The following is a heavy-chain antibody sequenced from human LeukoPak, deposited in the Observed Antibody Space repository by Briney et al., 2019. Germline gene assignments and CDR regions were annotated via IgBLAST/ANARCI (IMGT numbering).Heavy chain of an antibody. CDR2: ISYDGSNK. J-gene: IGHJ4*02. V-gene: IGHV3-30*18. D-gene: IGHD2-2*01. Sequence: GRSLRLSCAASGFTFSSYGMHWVRQAPGKGLEWVAVISYDGSNKYYADSVKGRFTISRDNSKNTLYLQMNSLRAEDTAVYYCAKGRYQLLGQGQLAFDYWGQGTLVTVSS. CDR1: GFTFSSYG. CDR3: AKGRYQLLGQGQLAFDY.